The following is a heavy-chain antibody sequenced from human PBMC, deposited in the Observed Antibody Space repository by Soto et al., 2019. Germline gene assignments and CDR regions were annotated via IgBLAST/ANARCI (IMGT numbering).Heavy chain of an antibody. D-gene: IGHD6-6*01. CDR2: ISYDGSNK. Sequence: QVQLVESGGGVVQPGRSLRLSCAASGFTFSSYGMHWVRQAPGKGLEWVAVISYDGSNKYYADSVKGRFTISRDNSKNTLYLQMNSLRAEDTAVYYCAKFPSSSSSQNYWGQGTLVTVSS. J-gene: IGHJ4*02. CDR1: GFTFSSYG. CDR3: AKFPSSSSSQNY. V-gene: IGHV3-30*18.